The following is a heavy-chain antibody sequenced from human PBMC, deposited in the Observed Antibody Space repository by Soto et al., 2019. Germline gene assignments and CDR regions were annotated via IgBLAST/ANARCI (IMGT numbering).Heavy chain of an antibody. CDR3: AREQWEQPPPSYYYYYGMDV. V-gene: IGHV3-7*05. CDR1: GFTFSSYW. Sequence: ESGGGLVPPGGSLRLSLAASGFTFSSYWMSWVRQAPGEGLEWVANIKQDGSEKYYVDSVKGRFTISRDNAKNSLYLQMNSLRAEDTAVYYCAREQWEQPPPSYYYYYGMDVWGQGTTVTVSS. D-gene: IGHD1-26*01. J-gene: IGHJ6*02. CDR2: IKQDGSEK.